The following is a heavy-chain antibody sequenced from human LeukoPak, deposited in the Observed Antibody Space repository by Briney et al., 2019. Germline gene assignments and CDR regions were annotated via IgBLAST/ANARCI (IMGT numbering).Heavy chain of an antibody. J-gene: IGHJ4*02. V-gene: IGHV4-61*02. CDR1: SASINSGDFY. CDR2: IYTNGRT. CDR3: ARATNNEHDYIYFDS. D-gene: IGHD5-12*01. Sequence: TSQTLSLTCTVSSASINSGDFYWSWIRQPAWKGLEWIGRIYTNGRTIYNPSLKSRLTISLDTSRNQFSLKLTSVTAADTAVYYCARATNNEHDYIYFDSWDEGVLVTVSS.